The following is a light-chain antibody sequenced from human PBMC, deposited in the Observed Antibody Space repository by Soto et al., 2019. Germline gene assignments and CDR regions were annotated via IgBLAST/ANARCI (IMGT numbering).Light chain of an antibody. CDR2: AAS. V-gene: IGKV1-9*01. CDR1: QGISSY. Sequence: DIQMTQSPSTLSASVEDRVTITCRASQGISSYLAWYQQQPGKAPKLLIYAASTLQSGVPSRFSGSGSGIEFTLTISSLQPEDFATYYCQQLNSDLPITFGQGTRLEIK. J-gene: IGKJ5*01. CDR3: QQLNSDLPIT.